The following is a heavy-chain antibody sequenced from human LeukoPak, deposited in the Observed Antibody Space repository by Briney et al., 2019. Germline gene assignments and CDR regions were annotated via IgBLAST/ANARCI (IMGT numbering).Heavy chain of an antibody. D-gene: IGHD3-3*01. Sequence: SETLSLTCAVYGGSFSGYYWSWIRQPPGKGLEWIGEINHSGSTNYNPSLKSRVTISVDTSKNQFSLKLSSVTAADTAVYYCARGGITISLANWFDPWGQGTLVTVSS. CDR3: ARGGITISLANWFDP. CDR1: GGSFSGYY. J-gene: IGHJ5*02. V-gene: IGHV4-34*01. CDR2: INHSGST.